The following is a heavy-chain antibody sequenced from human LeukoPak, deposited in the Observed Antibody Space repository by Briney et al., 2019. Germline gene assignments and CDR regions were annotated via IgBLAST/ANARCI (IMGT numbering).Heavy chain of an antibody. V-gene: IGHV3-7*01. Sequence: GGSLRLSCAASGFTFSDSWMSWVRQAPGKGLEWVDNMNQDGSEKDYVDSVKGRFTISRANARNSLYLQMGSLRAEDTAVYYCATYTHWVAGDVWGQGTTVTVSS. CDR2: MNQDGSEK. D-gene: IGHD3-16*01. CDR1: GFTFSDSW. J-gene: IGHJ6*02. CDR3: ATYTHWVAGDV.